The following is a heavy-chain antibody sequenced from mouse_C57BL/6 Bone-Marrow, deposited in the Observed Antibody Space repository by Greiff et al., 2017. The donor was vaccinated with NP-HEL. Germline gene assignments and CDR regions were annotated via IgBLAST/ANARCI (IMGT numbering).Heavy chain of an antibody. CDR2: INPYNGGT. V-gene: IGHV1-19*01. J-gene: IGHJ2*01. CDR3: ARSNGYYHY. Sequence: VQLKESGPVLVKPGASVKMSCKASGYTFTDYYMNWVKQSHGKSLEWIGVINPYNGGTSYNQKFKGKATLTVDKSSSTAYMELNSLTSEDSAVYYCARSNGYYHYWGQGTTLTVSS. CDR1: GYTFTDYY. D-gene: IGHD2-3*01.